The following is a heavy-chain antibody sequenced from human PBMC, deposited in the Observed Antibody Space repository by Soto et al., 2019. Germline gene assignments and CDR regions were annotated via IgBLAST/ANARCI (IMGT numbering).Heavy chain of an antibody. D-gene: IGHD1-1*01. Sequence: QVQLVESGGGVVQPGRSLRLSCAASGFTFSSYGMHWVRQAPGKGLEWVAVIWYDGSNKYYADSVKGRFTISRDNSKNTLYLQMNSLGAEDTAVYCCAREGTDAFDIWGQGTMVTVSS. CDR3: AREGTDAFDI. CDR1: GFTFSSYG. V-gene: IGHV3-33*01. CDR2: IWYDGSNK. J-gene: IGHJ3*02.